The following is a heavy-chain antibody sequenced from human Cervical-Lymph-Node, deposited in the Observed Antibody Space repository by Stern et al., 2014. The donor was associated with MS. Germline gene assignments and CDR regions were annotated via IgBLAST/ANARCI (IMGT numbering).Heavy chain of an antibody. Sequence: VESGRSLRLSCAASGFSISSLGMHWVRQAPGKGLEWVAVISFVGSNKKYGDAVKGRFSISSDNSNNTMYLQMNSLRPEDTAVYYCMGVGDAMDVWGQGTTVIVS. V-gene: IGHV3-30*03. CDR3: MGVGDAMDV. CDR2: ISFVGSNK. J-gene: IGHJ6*02. CDR1: GFSISSLG.